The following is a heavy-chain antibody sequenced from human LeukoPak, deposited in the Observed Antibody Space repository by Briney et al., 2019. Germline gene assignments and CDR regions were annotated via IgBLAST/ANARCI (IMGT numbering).Heavy chain of an antibody. V-gene: IGHV5-51*01. Sequence: GESLKISCEGSGYSFNTYWIGWVRQMPGKGLEWMGLIYPGDSDTRYSPSFQGQVTISADRSISTAYLQWSSLKASDTAMYYCALYSNSRSFDYWGQGTLVTVSS. CDR3: ALYSNSRSFDY. D-gene: IGHD4-11*01. CDR2: IYPGDSDT. J-gene: IGHJ4*02. CDR1: GYSFNTYW.